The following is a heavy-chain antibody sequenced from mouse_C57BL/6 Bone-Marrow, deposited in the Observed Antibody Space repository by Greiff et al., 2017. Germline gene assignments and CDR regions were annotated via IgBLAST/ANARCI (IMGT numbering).Heavy chain of an antibody. J-gene: IGHJ3*01. D-gene: IGHD3-3*01. CDR2: IDPRSGNT. V-gene: IGHV1-81*01. CDR1: GYTFTSYG. CDR3: ARGWWFAY. Sequence: QVQLKQSGAELARPGASVKLSCKASGYTFTSYGISWVKQRTGQGLEWIGEIDPRSGNTYYNEKFKGKATLTADKSSSTAFMELRSLTSEDSAVYFCARGWWFAYWGQGTLVTVSA.